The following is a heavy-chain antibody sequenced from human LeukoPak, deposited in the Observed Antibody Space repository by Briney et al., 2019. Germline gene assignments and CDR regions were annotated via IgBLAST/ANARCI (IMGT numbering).Heavy chain of an antibody. CDR3: ARDKWELHDKFDY. J-gene: IGHJ4*02. Sequence: SETLSLTCTVSGYSISSSYYWGWIRQPPGKGLEWIGIIYYSGSTYYNPSLKSRVTISVDTSKNQFSLKLSSVTAADTAVYYCARDKWELHDKFDYWGQGTLVTVSS. V-gene: IGHV4-38-2*02. CDR2: IYYSGST. D-gene: IGHD1-26*01. CDR1: GYSISSSYY.